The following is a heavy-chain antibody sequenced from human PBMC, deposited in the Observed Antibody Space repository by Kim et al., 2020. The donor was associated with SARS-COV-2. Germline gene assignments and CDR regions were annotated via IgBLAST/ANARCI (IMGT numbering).Heavy chain of an antibody. CDR1: GFTFSSYG. CDR3: AKDSGVRGVIGRSGGMDV. Sequence: GGSLRLSCAASGFTFSSYGMHWVRQAPGKGLEWVAVIWYDGSNKYYADSVKGRFTISRDNSKNTLYLQMNSLRAEDTAVYYCAKDSGVRGVIGRSGGMDVWGQGTTVTVSS. V-gene: IGHV3-33*06. D-gene: IGHD3-10*01. CDR2: IWYDGSNK. J-gene: IGHJ6*02.